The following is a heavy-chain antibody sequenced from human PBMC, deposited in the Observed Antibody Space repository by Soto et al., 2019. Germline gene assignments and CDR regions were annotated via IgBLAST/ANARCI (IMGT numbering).Heavy chain of an antibody. CDR1: GGSISSSSYY. CDR3: ARHSNNLKYYYGSGSYYNRLLGWFDP. D-gene: IGHD3-10*01. J-gene: IGHJ5*02. Sequence: SETLSLTCTVSGGSISSSSYYWGWIRQPPGKGLEWIGSIYYSGSTYYNPSLKSRVTISVDTSKNQFSLKLSSVTAADTAVYYCARHSNNLKYYYGSGSYYNRLLGWFDPWGQGTLVTVSS. V-gene: IGHV4-39*01. CDR2: IYYSGST.